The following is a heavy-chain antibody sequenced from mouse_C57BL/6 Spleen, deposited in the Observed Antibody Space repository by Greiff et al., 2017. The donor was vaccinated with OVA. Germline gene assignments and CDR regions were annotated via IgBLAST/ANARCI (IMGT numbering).Heavy chain of an antibody. CDR3: ARSYYGSSRFDY. CDR2: IHPNSGST. V-gene: IGHV1-64*01. J-gene: IGHJ2*01. D-gene: IGHD1-1*01. CDR1: GYTFTSYW. Sequence: VQLQQSGAELVKPGASVKLSCKASGYTFTSYWMHWVKQRPGQGLEWIGMIHPNSGSTNYNEKFKSKATLTVDKSSSTAYMQLSSLTSEDSAVYYCARSYYGSSRFDYWGQGTTLTVSS.